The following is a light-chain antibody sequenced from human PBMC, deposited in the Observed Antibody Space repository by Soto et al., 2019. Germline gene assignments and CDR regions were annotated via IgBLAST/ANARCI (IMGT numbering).Light chain of an antibody. V-gene: IGLV2-14*01. CDR1: SSDVGAYQF. J-gene: IGLJ2*01. CDR2: EVN. CDR3: SSYTSSSSTLVV. Sequence: QSALTQPASVSGSLGQSITISCTGTSSDVGAYQFVSWYQQHPGKAPKLMIYEVNNRPSGVSDRFTGSKSDNTASLTISGLQAEDEADYYCSSYTSSSSTLVVFGGGTKVTVL.